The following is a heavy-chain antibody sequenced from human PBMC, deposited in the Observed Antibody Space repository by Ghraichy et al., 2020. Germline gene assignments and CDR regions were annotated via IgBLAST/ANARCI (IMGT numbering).Heavy chain of an antibody. J-gene: IGHJ5*02. V-gene: IGHV4-39*01. D-gene: IGHD2-2*01. Sequence: SETLSLTCTVSGGSISSSSYYWGWIRQPPGKGLEWIGSIYYSGSTYYNPSLKSRVTISVDTSKNQFSLKLSSVTAADTAVYYCARPLGYCSSTSCFNWFDPWGQGTLVTVSS. CDR3: ARPLGYCSSTSCFNWFDP. CDR2: IYYSGST. CDR1: GGSISSSSYY.